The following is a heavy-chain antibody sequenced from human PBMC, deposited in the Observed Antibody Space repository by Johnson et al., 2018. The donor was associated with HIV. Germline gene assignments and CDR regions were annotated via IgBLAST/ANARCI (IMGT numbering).Heavy chain of an antibody. D-gene: IGHD6-6*01. J-gene: IGHJ3*01. Sequence: QVQLVESGGGVVRPGESLRLSCAASGFIFDDFGMNWVRHAPVKGLEWVSVIYTGSDSTSYTASVQDRFTISRDRSQNPVYLQMSSLRAEDTALYYCARGSSGSFDLWGRGTMVTVSS. CDR2: IYTGSDST. CDR1: GFIFDDFG. V-gene: IGHV3-NL1*01. CDR3: ARGSSGSFDL.